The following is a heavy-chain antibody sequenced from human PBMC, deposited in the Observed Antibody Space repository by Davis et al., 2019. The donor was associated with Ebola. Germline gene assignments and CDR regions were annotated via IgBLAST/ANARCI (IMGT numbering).Heavy chain of an antibody. Sequence: GGSLRLSCAASGFTFSSYAMHWVRQAPGKGLEYVSASSSNGGSTSYANSVKGRFTISRDNSKNTLYLQMNSLRAEDTAVYYCARYSSSWALYDAFDIWGQGTMVTVSS. V-gene: IGHV3-64*01. CDR2: SSSNGGST. J-gene: IGHJ3*02. CDR1: GFTFSSYA. CDR3: ARYSSSWALYDAFDI. D-gene: IGHD6-13*01.